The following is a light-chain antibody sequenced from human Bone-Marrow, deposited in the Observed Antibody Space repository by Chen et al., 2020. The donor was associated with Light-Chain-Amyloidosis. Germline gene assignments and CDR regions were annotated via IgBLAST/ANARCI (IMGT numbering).Light chain of an antibody. J-gene: IGLJ2*01. V-gene: IGLV3-25*03. CDR1: DLPTKY. CDR2: RAT. Sequence: SYELTQPPSVSVSPGHTARITCSGDDLPTKYAYWYQQKPGQAPVLVIHRATERPSGISDRFSGSRAGTTATLTISGVQAEDEADYHCQSADSSGTYEVIFGGGTKLTVL. CDR3: QSADSSGTYEVI.